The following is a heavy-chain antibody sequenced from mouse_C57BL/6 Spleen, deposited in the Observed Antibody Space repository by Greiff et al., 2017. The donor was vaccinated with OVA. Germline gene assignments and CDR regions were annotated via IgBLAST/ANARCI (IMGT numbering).Heavy chain of an antibody. D-gene: IGHD3-1*01. Sequence: VQLQQPGAELVKPGASVKLSCKASGYTFTSYWMQWVKQRPGQGLEWIGEIDPSDSYTNYNQKFKGKATLTVDTSSSTAYMQLRSLTSEDSAVYYCARSGGSAMDYWGQGTSVTVSS. CDR2: IDPSDSYT. V-gene: IGHV1-50*01. CDR3: ARSGGSAMDY. J-gene: IGHJ4*01. CDR1: GYTFTSYW.